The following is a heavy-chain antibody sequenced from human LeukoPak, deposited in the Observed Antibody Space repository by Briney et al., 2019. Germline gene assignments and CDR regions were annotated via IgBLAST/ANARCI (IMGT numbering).Heavy chain of an antibody. Sequence: GGSLRLSCAASGFTVSSIYMSWVRQAPGKGLEWVSYISNSGSTIYYADSVKGRFTISRDNAKNSLYLQMNSLRAEDTAVYYCARDGGTYRRYFDYWGQGTLVTVTS. V-gene: IGHV3-11*04. J-gene: IGHJ4*02. CDR1: GFTVSSIY. D-gene: IGHD3-16*02. CDR3: ARDGGTYRRYFDY. CDR2: ISNSGSTI.